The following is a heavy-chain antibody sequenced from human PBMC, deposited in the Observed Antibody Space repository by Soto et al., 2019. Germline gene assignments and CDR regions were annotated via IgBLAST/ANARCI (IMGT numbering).Heavy chain of an antibody. CDR1: GGSFSTYY. Sequence: SETLSLTCVVSGGSFSTYYYNWIRQSRGKGLEWIGEINHSGSNNYSPSLKSRVTMSLDTSKNQFSLKLTSVTAADTAVYYCAIGVSNDWQVAFDIWGQGTMLTVSS. V-gene: IGHV4-34*01. J-gene: IGHJ3*02. CDR2: INHSGSN. CDR3: AIGVSNDWQVAFDI. D-gene: IGHD3-9*01.